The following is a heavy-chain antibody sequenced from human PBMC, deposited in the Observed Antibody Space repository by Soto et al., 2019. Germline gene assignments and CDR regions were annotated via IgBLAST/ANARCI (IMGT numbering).Heavy chain of an antibody. CDR1: GYTFTSYG. D-gene: IGHD3-3*01. CDR3: ARDPYYDFWSGYSNYYFDY. V-gene: IGHV1-18*01. J-gene: IGHJ4*02. Sequence: GASVKVSCKASGYTFTSYGISWVRQAPGQGLEWMGWISAYNGNTNYAQKLQGRVTVTTDTSTSTAYMGLRSLRSDDTAVYYCARDPYYDFWSGYSNYYFDYWGQGTLVTVSS. CDR2: ISAYNGNT.